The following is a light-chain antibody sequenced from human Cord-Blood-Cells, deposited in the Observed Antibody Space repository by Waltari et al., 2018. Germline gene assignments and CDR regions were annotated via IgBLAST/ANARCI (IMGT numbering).Light chain of an antibody. CDR1: SSDVGGYNY. CDR2: DVS. V-gene: IGLV2-14*01. CDR3: SSYTSSSTVV. J-gene: IGLJ2*01. Sequence: QSALTQPASVSGSPGQPITISCPGTSSDVGGYNYVSWSQQHPGKAPKLIIYDVSNRPSGVSNRFSGSKSGNTASLTISGLQAEDEADYYCSSYTSSSTVVFGGGTKLTVL.